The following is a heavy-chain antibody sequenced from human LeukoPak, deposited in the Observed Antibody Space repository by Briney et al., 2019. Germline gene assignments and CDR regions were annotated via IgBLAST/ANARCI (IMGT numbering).Heavy chain of an antibody. CDR1: GGSISSYY. CDR3: VRGPTYSSRWYMDY. D-gene: IGHD6-13*01. Sequence: PSETLSLTCTVSGGSISSYYWSWIRQPAGKGLEWIGRIYGSGGTSYNPSLKSRVTLSVDSSKNQFSLKLSSVTAADTAVYYCVRGPTYSSRWYMDYWGQGTLVTVYS. CDR2: IYGSGGT. V-gene: IGHV4-4*07. J-gene: IGHJ4*02.